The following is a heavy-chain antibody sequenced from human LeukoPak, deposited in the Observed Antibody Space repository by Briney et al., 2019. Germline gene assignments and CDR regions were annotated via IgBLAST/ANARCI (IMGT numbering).Heavy chain of an antibody. D-gene: IGHD5-12*01. Sequence: SETLSLTCAVYGVSFSGYYWSWLRQPPGKGLEWLGEMNDSGSTNYNPSLKSRVTISVYTSKNQFSLKLSSVTAADTAVYYCARGKSGYEFPSYWYFDLWGRGTLVTVSS. CDR2: MNDSGST. J-gene: IGHJ2*01. CDR3: ARGKSGYEFPSYWYFDL. V-gene: IGHV4-34*01. CDR1: GVSFSGYY.